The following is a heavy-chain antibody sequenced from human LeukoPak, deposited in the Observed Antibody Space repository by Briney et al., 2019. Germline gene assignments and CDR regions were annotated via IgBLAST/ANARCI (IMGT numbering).Heavy chain of an antibody. D-gene: IGHD6-13*01. Sequence: SETLSLTCTVSGGSISSYYWSWIRQPPGKGLEWIGRIYTSGSTNYNPSLKSRVTMSVDTSKNQFSLKLSSVTAADTAVYYCARAAVSSSWLDIFNNWFDPWGQGTLVTVSS. CDR3: ARAAVSSSWLDIFNNWFDP. J-gene: IGHJ5*02. V-gene: IGHV4-4*07. CDR1: GGSISSYY. CDR2: IYTSGST.